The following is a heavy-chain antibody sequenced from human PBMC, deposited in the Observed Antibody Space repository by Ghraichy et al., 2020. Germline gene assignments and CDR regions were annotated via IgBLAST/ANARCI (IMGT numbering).Heavy chain of an antibody. CDR2: FDPQDGET. CDR1: GYTLTELS. D-gene: IGHD1-26*01. CDR3: ATVERIVGVRGWFDP. V-gene: IGHV1-24*01. J-gene: IGHJ5*02. Sequence: ASVKVSCKVSGYTLTELSMHWVRQAPGQGLEWMGGFDPQDGETIYAQKFQGRVTMTEDTSTDTAYMELSSLRSEDTAVYYCATVERIVGVRGWFDPWGQGTLVTVSS.